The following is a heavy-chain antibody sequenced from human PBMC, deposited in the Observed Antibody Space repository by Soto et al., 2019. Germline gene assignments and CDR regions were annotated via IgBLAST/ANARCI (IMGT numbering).Heavy chain of an antibody. D-gene: IGHD2-2*01. CDR2: ISGSGGST. CDR1: GFTFSSYA. J-gene: IGHJ1*01. V-gene: IGHV3-23*01. CDR3: AKEGEGPGYCISTSCLVYFQH. Sequence: PGGSLRLSCAASGFTFSSYAMSWVRQAPGKGLEWVSAISGSGGSTYYADSVKGRFTISRDNSKNTLYLQMNSLRAEDTAVYYCAKEGEGPGYCISTSCLVYFQHWGQGTLVTAPQ.